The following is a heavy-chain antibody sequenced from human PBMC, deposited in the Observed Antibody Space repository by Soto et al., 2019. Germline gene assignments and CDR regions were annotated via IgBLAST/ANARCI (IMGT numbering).Heavy chain of an antibody. J-gene: IGHJ4*02. CDR1: GFTVSSYA. V-gene: IGHV3-23*01. CDR3: AKDLYYYDSSGPIDY. Sequence: GGSLRLSCAASGFTVSSYAMSWVRQAPGKGLEWVSAISGSGGSTYYADSVKGRFTISRDNSKNTLYLQMNSLRAEDTAVYYCAKDLYYYDSSGPIDYWGQGTLVTVSS. D-gene: IGHD3-22*01. CDR2: ISGSGGST.